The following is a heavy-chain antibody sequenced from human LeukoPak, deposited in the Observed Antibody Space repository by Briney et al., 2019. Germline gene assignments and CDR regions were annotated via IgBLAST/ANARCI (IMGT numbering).Heavy chain of an antibody. CDR1: GFTFSNAW. CDR2: IKRKTDDETT. J-gene: IGHJ4*02. V-gene: IGHV3-15*01. Sequence: PGGSLRLSCAASGFTFSNAWMSWARQAPGKGLEWVGRIKRKTDDETTDYAAPVKGRFTISRDDSENTLYLQMNSLKTEDTAVYYCTTDVGYFDFRGQGTLVTVSS. D-gene: IGHD1-26*01. CDR3: TTDVGYFDF.